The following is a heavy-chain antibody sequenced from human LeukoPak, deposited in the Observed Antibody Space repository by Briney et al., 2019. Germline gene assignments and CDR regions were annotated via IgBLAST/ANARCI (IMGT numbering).Heavy chain of an antibody. CDR2: IYHTGST. Sequence: SSETLSLTCTISGGSVSDYYWSWIRQSPGKGLEWIGYIYHTGSTSYSPSLKSRVTISADTSQNQFSPKLSSVTAADTAVYYCASRKLGNDYWGQGTLVTVSS. D-gene: IGHD7-27*01. CDR3: ASRKLGNDY. V-gene: IGHV4-59*02. CDR1: GGSVSDYY. J-gene: IGHJ4*02.